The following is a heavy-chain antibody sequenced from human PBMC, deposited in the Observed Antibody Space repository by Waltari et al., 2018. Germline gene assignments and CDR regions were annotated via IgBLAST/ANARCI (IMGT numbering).Heavy chain of an antibody. CDR1: GGSFSGYY. CDR2: INHSGST. Sequence: QVQLQQWGAGLLKPSETLSLTCAVYGGSFSGYYWSWIRQHPGKGLEWIGEINHSGSTNYNPSLKSRVTISVDTSKNQFSLKLSSVTAADTAVYYCARGKLYYYGSGYYYYYYMDVWGKGTTVTVSS. D-gene: IGHD3-10*01. CDR3: ARGKLYYYGSGYYYYYYMDV. J-gene: IGHJ6*03. V-gene: IGHV4-34*01.